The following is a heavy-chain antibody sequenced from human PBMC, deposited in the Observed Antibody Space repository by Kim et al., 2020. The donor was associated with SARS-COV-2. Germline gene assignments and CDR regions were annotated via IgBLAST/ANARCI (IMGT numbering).Heavy chain of an antibody. V-gene: IGHV5-51*01. D-gene: IGHD5-12*01. CDR1: AYSFADYW. CDR3: ARRHRNGYNYRFDY. CDR2: IYPADSDT. Sequence: GESLKISCKGYAYSFADYWIGWVRQMPGKGLEWMGVIYPADSDTRYSPSFQGQVTISADKSISTAYLQWSSLKASDTAMYYCARRHRNGYNYRFDYWGQGTQVTVSS. J-gene: IGHJ4*02.